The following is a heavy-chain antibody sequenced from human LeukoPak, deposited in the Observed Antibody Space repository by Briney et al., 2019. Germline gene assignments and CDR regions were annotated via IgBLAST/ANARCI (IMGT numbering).Heavy chain of an antibody. CDR1: GFSLSTSGVG. D-gene: IGHD2-15*01. Sequence: SGPRLVNATQTLTLTGAVSGFSLSTSGVGVGCRRQPPGTALEWLALIYWDDDKRYSSSLKSRLTITKDTSKNQVVLTMTNINPVDTATYSCAPQDHAGSWFDPWGQGTLVTVSS. J-gene: IGHJ5*02. CDR2: IYWDDDK. V-gene: IGHV2-5*02. CDR3: APQDHAGSWFDP.